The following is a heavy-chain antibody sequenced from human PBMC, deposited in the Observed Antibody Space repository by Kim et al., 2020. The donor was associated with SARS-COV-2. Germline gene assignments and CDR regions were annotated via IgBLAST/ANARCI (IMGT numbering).Heavy chain of an antibody. J-gene: IGHJ3*02. Sequence: GGSLRLSCAASGFTFSDYYMSWIRQAPGKGLEWVSYISSSGSTIYYADSVKGRFTISRDNAKNSLYLQMNSLRAEDTAVYYCARVRKPEGYCGGDCYSVLDAFDIWGQGTMVTVSS. CDR3: ARVRKPEGYCGGDCYSVLDAFDI. V-gene: IGHV3-11*01. CDR2: ISSSGSTI. D-gene: IGHD2-21*01. CDR1: GFTFSDYY.